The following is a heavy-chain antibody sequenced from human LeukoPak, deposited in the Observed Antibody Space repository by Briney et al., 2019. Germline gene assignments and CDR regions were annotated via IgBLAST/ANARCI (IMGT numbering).Heavy chain of an antibody. CDR3: ARVMVRAYGMDV. J-gene: IGHJ6*02. D-gene: IGHD3-10*01. CDR2: SYYSGST. CDR1: GGIISSSNYH. Sequence: PSETVCLTCTVSGGIISSSNYHWSWMRQAPGKGLEWSGYSYYSGSTYYNPSLKSRVTISVDTSKNQFSLKLSSVTAADTAVYYCARVMVRAYGMDVWGQGTTVTVSS. V-gene: IGHV4-30-4*01.